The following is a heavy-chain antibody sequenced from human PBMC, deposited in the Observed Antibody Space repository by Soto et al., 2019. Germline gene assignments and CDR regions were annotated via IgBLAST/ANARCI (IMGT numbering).Heavy chain of an antibody. CDR2: IDYSGSYT. J-gene: IGHJ4*02. D-gene: IGHD5-12*01. CDR1: GFSFGSFA. Sequence: QPGGSLRLSCAASGFSFGSFAMNWVRQPPGKGLEWVSSIDYSGSYTFYAASVRGRFSISGDNSQTMVYLEMNSLRADDTAVYYCTKRSGGFSEFDYWGQGAQVTVSS. V-gene: IGHV3-23*01. CDR3: TKRSGGFSEFDY.